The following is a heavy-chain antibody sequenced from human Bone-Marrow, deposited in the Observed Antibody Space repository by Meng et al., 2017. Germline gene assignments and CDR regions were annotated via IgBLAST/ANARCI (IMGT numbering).Heavy chain of an antibody. J-gene: IGHJ1*01. V-gene: IGHV1-8*02. Sequence: GRVVESGAEVKKPGSSVKVSCKASGGTFSSYAISWVRQATGQGLEWMGWMNPNSGNTGYAQKFQGRVTMTRNTSISTAYMELSSLRSEDTAVYYCARGPSGSYPLEYFQHWGQGTLVTVSS. CDR1: GGTFSSYA. CDR3: ARGPSGSYPLEYFQH. D-gene: IGHD1-26*01. CDR2: MNPNSGNT.